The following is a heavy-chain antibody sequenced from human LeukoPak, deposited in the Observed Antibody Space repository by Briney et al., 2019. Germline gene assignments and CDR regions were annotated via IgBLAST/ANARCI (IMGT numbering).Heavy chain of an antibody. CDR2: ISYDGSNK. J-gene: IGHJ5*02. D-gene: IGHD3-22*01. Sequence: GGSLRLSCAASGFTFSGYGMHWVRQAPGKGPEWVAVISYDGSNKYYADSVKGRFTISRDNSKNTLSLQMNSLRVEDTAMYYCAKEGSGYYRWGQGTLVTVSS. CDR3: AKEGSGYYR. CDR1: GFTFSGYG. V-gene: IGHV3-30*18.